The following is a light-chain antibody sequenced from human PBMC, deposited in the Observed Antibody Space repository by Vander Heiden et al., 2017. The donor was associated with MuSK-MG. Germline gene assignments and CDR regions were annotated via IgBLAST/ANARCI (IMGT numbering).Light chain of an antibody. V-gene: IGKV1-39*01. CDR1: QSISSY. CDR2: AAS. J-gene: IGKJ2*01. Sequence: SSVSAWVGDRVTITCRASQSISSYLNWYQQKPGKAPKLLIYAASSLQRGVPSRISGSGSGTDFTHTISSLQPEDFATYYCYQRYSTPQTFGQGTKLEIK. CDR3: YQRYSTPQT.